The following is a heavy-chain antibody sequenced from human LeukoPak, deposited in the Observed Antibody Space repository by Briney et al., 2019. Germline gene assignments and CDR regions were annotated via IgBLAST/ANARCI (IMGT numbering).Heavy chain of an antibody. D-gene: IGHD6-13*01. J-gene: IGHJ4*02. CDR1: GGSISSSSYY. Sequence: SETLSLTCTVSGGSISSSSYYWCWIRQPPGKGLEWIGSIYYSGSTYYNPSLKSRVTISVDTSKNQFSLKLSSVTAADTAVYYCARDNVAAAGFFDYWGQGTLVTVSS. CDR3: ARDNVAAAGFFDY. CDR2: IYYSGST. V-gene: IGHV4-39*07.